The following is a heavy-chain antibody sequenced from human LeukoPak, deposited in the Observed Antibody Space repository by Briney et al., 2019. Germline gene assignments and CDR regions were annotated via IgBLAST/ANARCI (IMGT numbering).Heavy chain of an antibody. CDR2: ISHSGTT. J-gene: IGHJ5*02. V-gene: IGHV4-34*08. CDR3: AEAQRRRARNRFDP. D-gene: IGHD4/OR15-4a*01. CDR1: GFTFSRSA. Sequence: GSLRLSCAASGFTFSRSAMNWVRQAPGKGLEWIGEISHSGTTNYNPSLKSRLTISIDMSKNQFSLKLTSVTAADTAVYYCAEAQRRRARNRFDPWGQGTLVTVSS.